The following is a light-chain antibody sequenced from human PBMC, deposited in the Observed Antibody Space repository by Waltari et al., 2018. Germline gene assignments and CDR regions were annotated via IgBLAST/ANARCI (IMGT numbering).Light chain of an antibody. Sequence: DIQMTQSPSTLSASVGDRVIIPCRASQSISSWLAWYQQKPGKAPKLLIYKASSLESGVPSRFSGSGSGTEFTLTISSLQPDDFATYYCQQYNTYSWTFGQGTKVEIK. CDR1: QSISSW. J-gene: IGKJ1*01. CDR3: QQYNTYSWT. V-gene: IGKV1-5*03. CDR2: KAS.